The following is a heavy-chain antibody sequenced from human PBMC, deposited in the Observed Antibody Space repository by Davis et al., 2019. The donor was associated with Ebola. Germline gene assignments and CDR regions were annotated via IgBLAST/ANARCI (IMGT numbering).Heavy chain of an antibody. CDR2: IYYSGST. CDR1: GGSISSYY. V-gene: IGHV4-59*01. J-gene: IGHJ4*02. D-gene: IGHD6-19*01. Sequence: PGGSLRLSCTVSGGSISSYYWSWIRQPPGKGLEWIGYIYYSGSTNYNPSLKSRVTISVDTSKNQFSLKLSSVTAADTAVYYCARDRGSSGWFDYWGQGTLVTVSS. CDR3: ARDRGSSGWFDY.